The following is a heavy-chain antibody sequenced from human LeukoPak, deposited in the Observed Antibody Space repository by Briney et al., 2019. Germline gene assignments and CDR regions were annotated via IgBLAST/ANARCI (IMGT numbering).Heavy chain of an antibody. D-gene: IGHD4-17*01. CDR1: GDSLGIYK. CDR3: ARGIRLYGGRTTPFDY. CDR2: ISSSGSA. J-gene: IGHJ4*02. V-gene: IGHV4-59*12. Sequence: PSETLSLTCSVSGDSLGIYKWSWIRQPPGKGLEWIAHISSSGSAIYNPSLMSRVSMSVDTSKNQFSLKLSSVTAADTAVYYCARGIRLYGGRTTPFDYWGQGTLVTVSS.